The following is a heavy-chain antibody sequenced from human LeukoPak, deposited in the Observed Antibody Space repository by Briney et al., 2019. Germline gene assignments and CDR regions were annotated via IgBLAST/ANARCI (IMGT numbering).Heavy chain of an antibody. CDR2: IYYSGST. V-gene: IGHV4-31*03. CDR1: GGSISSGGYY. J-gene: IGHJ4*02. CDR3: ARDRGGGGDSSGYYSYYFDY. D-gene: IGHD3-22*01. Sequence: SETLSLTCTVSGGSISSGGYYWSWIRQHPGKGLEWIGYIYYSGSTYYNPSLKSRVTIFVDTSQNQVPLTLSSVTAADTAVYYCARDRGGGGDSSGYYSYYFDYWGQGTLVTVSS.